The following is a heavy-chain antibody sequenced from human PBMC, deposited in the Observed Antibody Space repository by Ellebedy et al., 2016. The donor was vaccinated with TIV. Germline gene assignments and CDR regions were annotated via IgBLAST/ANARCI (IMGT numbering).Heavy chain of an antibody. CDR1: GLTFGSHA. CDR3: AREDYGSGRAGSFGI. J-gene: IGHJ3*02. V-gene: IGHV3-23*01. Sequence: PGGSLRLSCAASGLTFGSHAMSWVRQAPGKGLEWVSSITESGGHTYYADAVKGRFTISRDNSKNTLYLQVNSLRDEDTALYYCAREDYGSGRAGSFGIWGQGTMVTVS. D-gene: IGHD6-19*01. CDR2: ITESGGHT.